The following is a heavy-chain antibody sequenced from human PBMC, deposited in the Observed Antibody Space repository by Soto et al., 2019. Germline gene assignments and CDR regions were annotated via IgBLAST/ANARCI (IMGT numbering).Heavy chain of an antibody. CDR3: ARDPQGSYCYIDY. J-gene: IGHJ4*02. CDR2: ISKDGNSK. D-gene: IGHD3-10*01. V-gene: IGHV3-30-3*01. CDR1: RFTFSNYA. Sequence: GGSLRLSCAASRFTFSNYAIHWVRQAPGKGLEWVTIISKDGNSKHYADSVKGRFTISRDNSKNTLFLQMNSLTAEDTALYYCARDPQGSYCYIDYWGQGTPVTVSS.